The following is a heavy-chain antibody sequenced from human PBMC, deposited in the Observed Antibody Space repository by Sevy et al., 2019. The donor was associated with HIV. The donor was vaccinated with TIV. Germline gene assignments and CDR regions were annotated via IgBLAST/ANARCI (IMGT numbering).Heavy chain of an antibody. Sequence: SETLSLTCAVSGGSISSSNWWSWVRQPPGKGLEWIGEIYHSGSTNYNPSLKSRVTISVDKSKNQFSLKLSSVTAADTAVYYCARGHMVQGVTSSYYYGMDVWGQGTTVTVSS. J-gene: IGHJ6*02. CDR1: GGSISSSNW. CDR3: ARGHMVQGVTSSYYYGMDV. V-gene: IGHV4-4*02. D-gene: IGHD3-10*01. CDR2: IYHSGST.